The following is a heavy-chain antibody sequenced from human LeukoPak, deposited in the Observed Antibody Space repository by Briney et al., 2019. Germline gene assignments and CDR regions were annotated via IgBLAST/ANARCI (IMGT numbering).Heavy chain of an antibody. D-gene: IGHD2-15*01. Sequence: GASAKVSCKASGYTFTGYYMHWVRQAPGQGLEWMGWINPNSGGTNYAQKFQGRVTMTRDTSISTAYMELSRLRSDDTAVYYCARDRRYCSGGSCYYWDYWGQGTLVTVSS. J-gene: IGHJ4*02. CDR2: INPNSGGT. CDR1: GYTFTGYY. CDR3: ARDRRYCSGGSCYYWDY. V-gene: IGHV1-2*02.